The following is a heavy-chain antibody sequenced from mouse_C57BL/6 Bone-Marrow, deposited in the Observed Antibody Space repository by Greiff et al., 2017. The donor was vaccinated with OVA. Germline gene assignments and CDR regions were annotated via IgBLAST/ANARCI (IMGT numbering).Heavy chain of an antibody. J-gene: IGHJ2*01. CDR3: ARQTSSGYNDY. D-gene: IGHD3-2*02. CDR2: IDPSDSET. V-gene: IGHV1-52*01. Sequence: QVQLQQPGAELVRPGSSVKLSCKASGYTFTSYWMHWVKQRPIQGLEWIGNIDPSDSETHYNQKFKDKATLTVDKSSSTAYMQLSSLTSEDSAVYYCARQTSSGYNDYWGQGTTLTVSS. CDR1: GYTFTSYW.